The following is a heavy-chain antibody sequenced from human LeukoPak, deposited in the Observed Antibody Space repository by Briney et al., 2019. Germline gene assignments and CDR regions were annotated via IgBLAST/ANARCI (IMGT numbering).Heavy chain of an antibody. Sequence: ASVKVSCKASGYTFTSYDINWVRQATGQGLEWMGWMNPNSGNTGYAQKFQGRVTITRNTSISTAYMELSSLRSEDTAVYYCARETPGWAAAGTWDYYGMDVWGQGTTVTVSS. D-gene: IGHD6-13*01. CDR3: ARETPGWAAAGTWDYYGMDV. J-gene: IGHJ6*02. CDR2: MNPNSGNT. V-gene: IGHV1-8*03. CDR1: GYTFTSYD.